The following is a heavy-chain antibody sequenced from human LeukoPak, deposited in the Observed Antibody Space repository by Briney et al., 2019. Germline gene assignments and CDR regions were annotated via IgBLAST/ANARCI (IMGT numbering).Heavy chain of an antibody. J-gene: IGHJ4*02. V-gene: IGHV3-15*01. CDR2: IKSRTDGGPT. CDR1: GFTFSDAW. D-gene: IGHD3-22*01. CDR3: VRSRSGYFDPFDF. Sequence: GGSLRLSCAASGFTFSDAWMSWVRQAPGKGLEWVGRIKSRTDGGPTDYAAPVKGRFTISRDDSKNTLYLQMNSLRVEDTALYYCVRSRSGYFDPFDFWGPGTLVTVSS.